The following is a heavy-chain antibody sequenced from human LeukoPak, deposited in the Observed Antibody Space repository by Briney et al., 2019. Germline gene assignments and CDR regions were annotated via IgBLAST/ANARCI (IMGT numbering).Heavy chain of an antibody. D-gene: IGHD6-13*01. CDR1: GGSISSSSYY. CDR2: IYYSGST. CDR3: ANVYSSSWYGVY. J-gene: IGHJ4*02. V-gene: IGHV4-39*01. Sequence: SESLSLTCTVSGGSISSSSYYWGWIRQPPGKGLEWIGCIYYSGSTYYNPSLKSRVTISVDTSKNQFSLKLSSVTAADTAVYYCANVYSSSWYGVYWGQGTLVTVSS.